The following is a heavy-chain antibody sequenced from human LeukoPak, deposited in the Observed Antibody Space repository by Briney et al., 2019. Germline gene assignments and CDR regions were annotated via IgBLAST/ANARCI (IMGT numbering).Heavy chain of an antibody. CDR3: ALGAAGTYNY. D-gene: IGHD6-13*01. CDR1: GDSLSSNNAA. J-gene: IGHJ4*02. Sequence: SQTLSVTCVISGDSLSSNNAAWNWHRQSPSRGLEWLGSTYYRSNWYNDYVASVKSRITIKPDTSKNQFSLQLNSVTPEDTAVYYCALGAAGTYNYWGQGALVTVSS. V-gene: IGHV6-1*01. CDR2: TYYRSNWYN.